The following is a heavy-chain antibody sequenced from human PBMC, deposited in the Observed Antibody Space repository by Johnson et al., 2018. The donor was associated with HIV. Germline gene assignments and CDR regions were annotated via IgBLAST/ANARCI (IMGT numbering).Heavy chain of an antibody. Sequence: QVLLVESGGGLVQPGGSLRLSCAASGFTFSDHYMDWVRQAPGKGLEWVSSIGSGGNNIYYADSVKGRFTISRDNAKNSLYLLMNSLRPEDTSIYFCASEVEYSGLGGIWGQGTMVTVSS. J-gene: IGHJ3*02. CDR2: IGSGGNNI. CDR3: ASEVEYSGLGGI. D-gene: IGHD6-6*01. V-gene: IGHV3-11*04. CDR1: GFTFSDHY.